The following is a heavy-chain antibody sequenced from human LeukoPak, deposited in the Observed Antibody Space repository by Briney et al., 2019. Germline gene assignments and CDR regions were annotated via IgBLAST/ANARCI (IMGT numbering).Heavy chain of an antibody. J-gene: IGHJ4*02. D-gene: IGHD5-12*01. CDR2: IYYSGST. CDR3: ARDRRGATDY. V-gene: IGHV4-59*01. Sequence: SETLSLTCTVSGGSISSYYWSWLRQPPGKGLEWIGYIYYSGSTNYNPSLTSRVTISVDTSKNQFSLKLSSVTAADTAVYYDARDRRGATDYWGQGTLVTVSS. CDR1: GGSISSYY.